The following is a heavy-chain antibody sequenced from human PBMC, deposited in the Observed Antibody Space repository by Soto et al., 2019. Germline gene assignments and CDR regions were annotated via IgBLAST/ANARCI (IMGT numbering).Heavy chain of an antibody. CDR2: IYPGDSDT. Sequence: LGESLKISCKGSGYSFTSYWIGWVRQMPGKGLEWMGIIYPGDSDTRYSPSSQGQITISADKSISTAYLPWSSLKASDTAMYYCARLMTTMTNWRYGMDVWVQRTTVPVSS. J-gene: IGHJ6*02. CDR1: GYSFTSYW. CDR3: ARLMTTMTNWRYGMDV. V-gene: IGHV5-51*01. D-gene: IGHD4-17*01.